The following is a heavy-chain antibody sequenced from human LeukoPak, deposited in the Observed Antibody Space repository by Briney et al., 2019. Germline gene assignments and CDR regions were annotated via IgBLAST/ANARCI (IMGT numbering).Heavy chain of an antibody. CDR3: AKEGATVTTGYGRDV. J-gene: IGHJ6*02. Sequence: GGSLILSCAASGFTFDDYAMHWVRQAPGKGLEWVSGISWNSGSIGYADSVKGRFTISRDNAKNSLYLQMNSLRAEDTALYYCAKEGATVTTGYGRDVWGQGTTVTVSS. CDR1: GFTFDDYA. CDR2: ISWNSGSI. V-gene: IGHV3-9*01. D-gene: IGHD4-17*01.